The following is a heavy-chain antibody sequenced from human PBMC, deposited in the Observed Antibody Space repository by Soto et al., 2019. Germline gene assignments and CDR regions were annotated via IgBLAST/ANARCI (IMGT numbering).Heavy chain of an antibody. CDR3: AKEDTSSGSLDY. J-gene: IGHJ4*02. Sequence: GGSLRLSCAASGFPSGENAMSWVRQAPGKGLEWVSGISDSGATTYYADSVRGRFTISRDNSKNTLYLQMKSLRVEDSASYYCAKEDTSSGSLDYWGQGALVTVSS. V-gene: IGHV3-23*01. CDR2: ISDSGATT. CDR1: GFPSGENA. D-gene: IGHD6-19*01.